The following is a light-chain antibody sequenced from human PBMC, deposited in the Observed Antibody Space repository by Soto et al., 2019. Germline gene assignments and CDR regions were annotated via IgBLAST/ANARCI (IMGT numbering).Light chain of an antibody. V-gene: IGKV1-17*01. CDR2: GAF. J-gene: IGKJ4*01. CDR3: LQHDTYPLT. CDR1: PGIRSG. Sequence: IQITRSRSSLSASVGDRVSVACRGSPGIRSGLGWYQQRAGKAPKRLIYGAFNLHSGVSSRFSGSGSGTEFTLTITSLQPEASANYYCLQHDTYPLTFGAGTKVDIK.